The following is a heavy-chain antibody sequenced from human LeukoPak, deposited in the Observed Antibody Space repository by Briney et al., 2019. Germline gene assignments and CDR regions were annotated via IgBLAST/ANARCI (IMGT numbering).Heavy chain of an antibody. J-gene: IGHJ6*02. CDR3: ARALPSYGMDV. Sequence: PSETLSLTCTVSGGSISSYYWSWIRQPPGKGLEWIGYIYYSGSTNYNPSLKSRVTISVDTSKNQFSLKLSSVTAADTAVYYCARALPSYGMDVWGQGTTVTVSS. CDR2: IYYSGST. CDR1: GGSISSYY. V-gene: IGHV4-59*12.